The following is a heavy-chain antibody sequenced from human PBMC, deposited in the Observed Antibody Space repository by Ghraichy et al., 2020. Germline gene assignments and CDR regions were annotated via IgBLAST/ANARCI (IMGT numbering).Heavy chain of an antibody. Sequence: GESLNISCAASGFTFSNFWMSWVRQSPGKGLEWVANIRSDGSEQYYVDSMRGRFTISRDNAKNSLYLQMNNLRAEDTAVYYCATNEWAFLGCWGQGTLVTVSP. CDR2: IRSDGSEQ. CDR3: ATNEWAFLGC. D-gene: IGHD1-26*01. V-gene: IGHV3-7*01. J-gene: IGHJ4*02. CDR1: GFTFSNFW.